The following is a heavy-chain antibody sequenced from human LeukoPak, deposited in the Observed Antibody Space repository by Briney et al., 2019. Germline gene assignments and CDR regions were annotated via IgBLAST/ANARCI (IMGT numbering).Heavy chain of an antibody. J-gene: IGHJ4*02. D-gene: IGHD2-15*01. Sequence: SETLSLTCTVSGGSVSSGSYYWSWIRQPPGKGLEWIGYIYYSGSTNYNSSLKSRVTISVDTSKNQFSLKLSSVTAADTAVYYCARGGYCSGGSCYPSVDYWGQGTLVTVSS. CDR3: ARGGYCSGGSCYPSVDY. V-gene: IGHV4-61*01. CDR2: IYYSGST. CDR1: GGSVSSGSYY.